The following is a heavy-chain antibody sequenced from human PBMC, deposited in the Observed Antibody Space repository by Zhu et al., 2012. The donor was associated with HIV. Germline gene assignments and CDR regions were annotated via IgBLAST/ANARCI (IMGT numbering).Heavy chain of an antibody. Sequence: QVHLQESGPGLVRPSETLSLTCTGSGGSISSHYWNWIRQSAGKGLEWIGRIYFSGNTNYNPSLKSRVTMSVDMSKNEFSLKLKSVTAADTAIYYCARGFGYHDSSGHYFGGQFDSWGQGAQVTVSS. V-gene: IGHV4-4*07. CDR3: ARGFGYHDSSGHYFGGQFDS. J-gene: IGHJ4*02. CDR2: IYFSGNT. D-gene: IGHD3-22*01. CDR1: GGSISSHY.